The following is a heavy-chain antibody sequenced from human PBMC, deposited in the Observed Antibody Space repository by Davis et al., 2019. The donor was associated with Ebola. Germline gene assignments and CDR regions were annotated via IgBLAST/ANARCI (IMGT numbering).Heavy chain of an antibody. CDR2: INPNSGGT. V-gene: IGHV1-2*06. J-gene: IGHJ6*04. D-gene: IGHD3-10*01. Sequence: ASVKVSCKASGYTFTSYDINWVRQATGQGLEWMGRINPNSGGTNYTQKFQGRVTMTRDTSISTAYMELSRLRSDDTAVYYCATLWFGELLGMDVWGKGTTVTVSS. CDR3: ATLWFGELLGMDV. CDR1: GYTFTSYD.